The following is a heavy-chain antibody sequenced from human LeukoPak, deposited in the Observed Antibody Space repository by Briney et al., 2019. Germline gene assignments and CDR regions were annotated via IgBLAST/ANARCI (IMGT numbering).Heavy chain of an antibody. CDR1: AYTFTSYA. J-gene: IGHJ6*02. D-gene: IGHD1-7*01. CDR3: ARDTKTGTGYYYYYYGMDV. CDR2: ISAYNGNT. V-gene: IGHV1-18*01. Sequence: ASVKVSCKASAYTFTSYAISWMRQAPGQGLEWMGWISAYNGNTNYAQKLQGRATMTTDTSTSTAYMELRSLRSDDTAVYYCARDTKTGTGYYYYYYGMDVWGQGTTVTVSS.